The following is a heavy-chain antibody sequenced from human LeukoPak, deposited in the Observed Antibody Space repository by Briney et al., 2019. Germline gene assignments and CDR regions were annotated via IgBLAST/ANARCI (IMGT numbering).Heavy chain of an antibody. CDR2: IYYSGST. V-gene: IGHV4-31*03. Sequence: SETLSLTCTVSGGSISSGGYYWSWIRQHPGKGLEWIGYIYYSGSTYYNPSLKSRVTISVDTSKNQFSLKLSSVTAADTAVYYCARVRCSSTSCSPGFDYWGQGTLVTVSS. J-gene: IGHJ4*02. D-gene: IGHD2-2*01. CDR3: ARVRCSSTSCSPGFDY. CDR1: GGSISSGGYY.